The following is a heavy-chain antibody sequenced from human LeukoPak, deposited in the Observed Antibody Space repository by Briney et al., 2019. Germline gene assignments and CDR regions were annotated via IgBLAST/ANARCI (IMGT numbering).Heavy chain of an antibody. CDR2: MNPNSGNT. CDR3: ARVPPKGYCSSTSCYSTLAIDY. Sequence: ASVKVSCKASGYTFTSYDINWVRQATGQGLEWMGWMNPNSGNTGYAQKFQGRVTMTRNTSISTAYMELSSLRSEDTAVYYCARVPPKGYCSSTSCYSTLAIDYWGQGTLVTVSS. V-gene: IGHV1-8*01. J-gene: IGHJ4*02. D-gene: IGHD2-2*01. CDR1: GYTFTSYD.